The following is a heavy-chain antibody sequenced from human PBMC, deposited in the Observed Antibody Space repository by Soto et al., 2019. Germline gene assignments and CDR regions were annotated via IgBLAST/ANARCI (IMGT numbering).Heavy chain of an antibody. Sequence: PSETLSLTCTVSGGSISGYYWIWIRQPPGKGLEWIGYIYYSGSTNYNPSLKSRVTISVDTSKNQFSLKLSSVTAADTAVYYCARGKWELPFDYWGQGTLVTVSS. CDR3: ARGKWELPFDY. J-gene: IGHJ4*02. D-gene: IGHD1-26*01. CDR2: IYYSGST. CDR1: GGSISGYY. V-gene: IGHV4-59*01.